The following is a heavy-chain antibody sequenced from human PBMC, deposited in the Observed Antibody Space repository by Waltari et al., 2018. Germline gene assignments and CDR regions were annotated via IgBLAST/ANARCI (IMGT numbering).Heavy chain of an antibody. D-gene: IGHD4-17*01. V-gene: IGHV1-2*02. CDR2: INPNSGGT. CDR3: ARVTTVTEGAFDI. J-gene: IGHJ3*02. Sequence: QVQLEQSGAEVKKAGASAKVSCKASGYTFTGYDMHWVRQALGQGLEWMGWINPNSGGTNYAQKFQGRVTMTRDTSISTAYMELSRLRSDDTAVYYCARVTTVTEGAFDIWGQGTMVTVSS. CDR1: GYTFTGYD.